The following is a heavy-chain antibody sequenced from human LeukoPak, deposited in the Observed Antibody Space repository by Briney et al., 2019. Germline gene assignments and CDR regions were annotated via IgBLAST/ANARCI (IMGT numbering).Heavy chain of an antibody. J-gene: IGHJ4*02. CDR2: IYYSGST. Sequence: NPSETLSLTCTVSGGSISSRSDYWGWIRQPAGKGLEWIGSIYYSGSTSYNPSLKSRVTISVDTSKNQFSLRLSSVTAADTAVYFCARVQNGYFYTDSCGQGTLVTVSS. D-gene: IGHD5-18*01. CDR3: ARVQNGYFYTDS. V-gene: IGHV4-39*01. CDR1: GGSISSRSDY.